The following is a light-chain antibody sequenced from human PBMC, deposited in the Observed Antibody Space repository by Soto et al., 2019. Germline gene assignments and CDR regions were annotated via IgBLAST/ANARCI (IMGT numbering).Light chain of an antibody. CDR2: DAS. CDR3: QQINTFPVT. CDR1: QSISSW. V-gene: IGKV1-5*01. J-gene: IGKJ4*01. Sequence: GDRVTITCRASQSISSWLAWYQQKPGKAPKLLIYDASTLQSGVPSRFSGSGSGTEFTLTISSLQPEDFATYYCQQINTFPVTFGGGTKVDNK.